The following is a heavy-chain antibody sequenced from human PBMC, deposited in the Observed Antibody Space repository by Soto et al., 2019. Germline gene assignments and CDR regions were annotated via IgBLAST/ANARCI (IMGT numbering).Heavy chain of an antibody. Sequence: VQLVESGGGLVQPGGSLRLSCAASGFTFSSYSMNWVRQAPGKGLEWVSYISSSSSTIYYADSVKGRFTISRDNAKNSLYLQMNSLRAEDTAVYYCASLIYCSSTSCRAFDIWGQGTMVTVSS. CDR2: ISSSSSTI. CDR1: GFTFSSYS. V-gene: IGHV3-48*01. D-gene: IGHD2-2*01. J-gene: IGHJ3*02. CDR3: ASLIYCSSTSCRAFDI.